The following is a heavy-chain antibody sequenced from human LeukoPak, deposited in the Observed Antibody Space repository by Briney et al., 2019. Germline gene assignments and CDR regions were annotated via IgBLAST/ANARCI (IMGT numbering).Heavy chain of an antibody. CDR3: ARDLFWSGYSRKTFDY. V-gene: IGHV3-66*01. J-gene: IGHJ4*02. CDR2: VYSGGSL. CDR1: GFTVSNND. D-gene: IGHD3-3*01. Sequence: GGSLRLSCTASGFTVSNNDMSWVRQAPGKGLEWVSVVYSGGSLYYVDSVKGRFTISRDNSKNTLYLQMNSVRAEDTAVYYCARDLFWSGYSRKTFDYWGQGTLVTVSS.